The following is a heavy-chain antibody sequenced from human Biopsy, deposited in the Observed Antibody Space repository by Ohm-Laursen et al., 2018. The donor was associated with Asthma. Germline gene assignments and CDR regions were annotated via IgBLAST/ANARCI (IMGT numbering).Heavy chain of an antibody. V-gene: IGHV1-2*06. CDR2: ITPESGGT. Sequence: ASVKVSCKASGYSFTDYHLHWVRQAPGQGLEWMGRITPESGGTTYAQKFQGRVTMTRDRSISTAYMELSSLRSEDTAAYYCARDCMLGYCSGGPLGKGAFDPWGQGTLVTVSS. CDR3: ARDCMLGYCSGGPLGKGAFDP. D-gene: IGHD2-15*01. CDR1: GYSFTDYH. J-gene: IGHJ5*02.